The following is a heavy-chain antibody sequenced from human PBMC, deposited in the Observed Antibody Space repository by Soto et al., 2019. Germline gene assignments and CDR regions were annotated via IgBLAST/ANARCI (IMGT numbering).Heavy chain of an antibody. Sequence: SETLSLTCTVSGDSFTRSNWWSWVRQSPGKGLEWIGEIYHSGNTKYNPSLKSRVTISVDKSKNQFSLHLTSVTAADTAVYYCASSGWSEDFYYYSGMDVWGQGTTVTVSS. V-gene: IGHV4-4*02. CDR1: GDSFTRSNW. D-gene: IGHD6-19*01. J-gene: IGHJ6*02. CDR3: ASSGWSEDFYYYSGMDV. CDR2: IYHSGNT.